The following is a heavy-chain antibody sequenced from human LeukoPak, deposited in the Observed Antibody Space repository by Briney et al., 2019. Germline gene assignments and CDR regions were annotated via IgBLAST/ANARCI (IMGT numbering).Heavy chain of an antibody. J-gene: IGHJ4*02. CDR3: AKDSHSGYFDY. V-gene: IGHV3-23*01. CDR1: GFSFITYG. Sequence: GGSLRLSCADSGFSFITYGMSWVRQPPGRGLEWVSGIGGDDSTYYADSLEGRFTISRDTSKNTLFLQINNLRAGDTAVYYCAKDSHSGYFDYWGQGTLVTVSS. CDR2: IGGDDST. D-gene: IGHD1-26*01.